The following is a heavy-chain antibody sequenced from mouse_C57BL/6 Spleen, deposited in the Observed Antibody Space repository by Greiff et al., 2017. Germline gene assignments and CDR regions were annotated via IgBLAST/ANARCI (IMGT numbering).Heavy chain of an antibody. J-gene: IGHJ1*03. V-gene: IGHV2-9-1*01. CDR2: IWTGGGT. Sequence: VNVVESGPGLVAPSQSLSITCTVSGFSLTSYAISWVRQPPGKGLEWLGVIWTGGGTNYNSALKSRLSISKDNSKSQVFLKMNSLPTDYTATYYCSRNAYLYWYFDVWGTGTTVTVSS. D-gene: IGHD6-5*01. CDR3: SRNAYLYWYFDV. CDR1: GFSLTSYA.